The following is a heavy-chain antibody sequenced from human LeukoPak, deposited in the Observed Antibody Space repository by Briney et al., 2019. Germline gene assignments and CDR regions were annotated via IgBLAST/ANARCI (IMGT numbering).Heavy chain of an antibody. V-gene: IGHV3-7*03. CDR2: IKQDESEK. CDR3: AKAPVTTCSGAYCYPFDY. J-gene: IGHJ4*02. Sequence: GGSLRLSCGASGLTFSSYWMTWVRQAPGKGLEWVANIKQDESEKYYVDSVKGRFTISRDSSKNTLYLQMNRLRAEDAAVYYCAKAPVTTCSGAYCYPFDYWGQGTLVTVSS. D-gene: IGHD2-21*01. CDR1: GLTFSSYW.